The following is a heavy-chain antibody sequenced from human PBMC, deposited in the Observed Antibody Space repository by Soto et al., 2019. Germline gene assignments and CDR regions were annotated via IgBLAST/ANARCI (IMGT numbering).Heavy chain of an antibody. J-gene: IGHJ4*02. D-gene: IGHD2-21*01. CDR2: IDSDGSST. Sequence: EVQLVESGGGLVQPGGSLRLSCAASGFTFSIYWMHWVRQAPGKGLVWVPRIDSDGSSTNYADSVKGRFTISRDNAKNTLYLQMNSLRPEDTAVYYCARDEGGYFRWGQGTLVTVSS. V-gene: IGHV3-74*01. CDR1: GFTFSIYW. CDR3: ARDEGGYFR.